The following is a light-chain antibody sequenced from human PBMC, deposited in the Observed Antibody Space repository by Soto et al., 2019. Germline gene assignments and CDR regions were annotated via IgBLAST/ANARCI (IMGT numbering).Light chain of an antibody. CDR3: QHYHNVPWT. Sequence: DIQMTQSPSSLSASVGDRVTITCQASQDISNSLNWYQQKPGRAPKLVIYDAFKLDTGVPSRFSGSGSGTDFSLIICSLQPEDIATYYCQHYHNVPWTFGQGTKVEIK. V-gene: IGKV1-33*01. CDR2: DAF. J-gene: IGKJ1*01. CDR1: QDISNS.